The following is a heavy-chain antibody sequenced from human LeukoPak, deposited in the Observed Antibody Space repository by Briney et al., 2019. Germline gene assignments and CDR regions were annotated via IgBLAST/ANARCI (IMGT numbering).Heavy chain of an antibody. V-gene: IGHV1-2*02. CDR3: ARGGGSGWGHYYYYYMDV. J-gene: IGHJ6*03. D-gene: IGHD6-19*01. Sequence: ASVKVSCKASGYTFTGYYMHWVRQAPGQGLEWMGWINPNSGGTNYAQKFQGRVTMTRDTSISTAYMELSRLRSDDTAVYYCARGGGSGWGHYYYYYMDVWGKGTTVTVSS. CDR1: GYTFTGYY. CDR2: INPNSGGT.